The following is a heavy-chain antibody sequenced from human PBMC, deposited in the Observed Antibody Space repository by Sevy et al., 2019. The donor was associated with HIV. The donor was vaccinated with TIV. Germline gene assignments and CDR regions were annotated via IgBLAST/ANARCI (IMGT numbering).Heavy chain of an antibody. V-gene: IGHV3-43*01. CDR3: AKERSGYSSSWYPGSKNYGMDV. J-gene: IGHJ6*02. CDR1: GFTFDDYT. Sequence: GGSLRLSCAASGFTFDDYTMHWVRQAPGKGLEWVSLISWDGGSTYYADSVKGRFTISRDNSKNSLYLQMNSLRTENTALYYCAKERSGYSSSWYPGSKNYGMDVWGQGTTVTVSS. D-gene: IGHD6-13*01. CDR2: ISWDGGST.